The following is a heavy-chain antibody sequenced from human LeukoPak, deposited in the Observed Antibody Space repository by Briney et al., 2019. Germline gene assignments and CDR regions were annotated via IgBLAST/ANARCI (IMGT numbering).Heavy chain of an antibody. Sequence: GGSLRLSCAASGFTFSSYSMNWVRQAPGKGLEWVSYISSSSSTIYYADSVKGRFTISRDNAKNSLYLQMNSLRAEDTAVYYCARDRGSGTYYVEGAGFFDLWGQGTLVTVSS. D-gene: IGHD1-26*01. CDR1: GFTFSSYS. V-gene: IGHV3-48*01. CDR2: ISSSSSTI. CDR3: ARDRGSGTYYVEGAGFFDL. J-gene: IGHJ3*01.